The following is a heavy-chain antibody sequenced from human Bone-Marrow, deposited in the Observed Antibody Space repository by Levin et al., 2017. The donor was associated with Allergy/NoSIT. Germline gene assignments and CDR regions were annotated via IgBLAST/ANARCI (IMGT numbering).Heavy chain of an antibody. CDR2: IKSTIDGATT. CDR1: GFTFRNAW. Sequence: PGGSLRLSCAASGFTFRNAWMTWVRQAPGKGLEWVGRIKSTIDGATTDYASPVQGRFVISRDDSRNTLLVQLNSLQIEDTAVYYCTADQGWNSPNYDDGMNAWGQGTTVTVSS. J-gene: IGHJ6*02. V-gene: IGHV3-15*05. CDR3: TADQGWNSPNYDDGMNA. D-gene: IGHD1-7*01.